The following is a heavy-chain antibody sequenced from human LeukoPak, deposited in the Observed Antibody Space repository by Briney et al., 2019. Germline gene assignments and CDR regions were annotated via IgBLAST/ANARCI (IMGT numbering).Heavy chain of an antibody. D-gene: IGHD6-13*01. CDR1: GGSISSSNYY. J-gene: IGHJ4*02. CDR3: ARVTGYMTEDYFDY. V-gene: IGHV4-39*07. Sequence: SETLSLTCTVSGGSISSSNYYWGWIRQPPGKGLEWIGNIYYSGNTYYNPSLKSRVTISVDTSKNQFSLKLSSVTAADTAVYYCARVTGYMTEDYFDYWGQGTLITVSS. CDR2: IYYSGNT.